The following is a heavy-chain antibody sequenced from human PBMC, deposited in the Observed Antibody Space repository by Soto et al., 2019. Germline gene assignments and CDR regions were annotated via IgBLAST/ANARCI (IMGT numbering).Heavy chain of an antibody. Sequence: QVQLVQSGAEVKKPGASVKLSCKTSGYTFSNYYINWVRQAPGQGLQWMGRINPSGGSTSYAQKFQGRVTMTRVTSTSTVYMDLSSLSSEDTAVYYSARSQEVVVVPAAPIDYWGQGTLVTVSS. J-gene: IGHJ4*02. CDR3: ARSQEVVVVPAAPIDY. CDR2: INPSGGST. CDR1: GYTFSNYY. D-gene: IGHD2-2*01. V-gene: IGHV1-46*01.